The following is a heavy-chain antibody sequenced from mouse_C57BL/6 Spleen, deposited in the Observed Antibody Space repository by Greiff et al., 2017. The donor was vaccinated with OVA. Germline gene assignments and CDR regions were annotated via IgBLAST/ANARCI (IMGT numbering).Heavy chain of an antibody. D-gene: IGHD4-1*01. CDR2: ISYDGSN. CDR1: GYSITSGYY. CDR3: ARRVWEAYFDV. Sequence: EVKVEESGPGLVKPSQSLSLTCSVTGYSITSGYYWNWIRQFPGNKLEWMGYISYDGSNNYNPSLKNRISITRDTSKNQFFLKLNSVTTEDTATYYCARRVWEAYFDVWGTGTTVTVSS. V-gene: IGHV3-6*01. J-gene: IGHJ1*03.